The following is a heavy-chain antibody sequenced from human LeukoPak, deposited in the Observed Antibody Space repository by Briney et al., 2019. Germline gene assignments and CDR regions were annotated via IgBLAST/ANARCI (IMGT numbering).Heavy chain of an antibody. CDR3: ARDGQLPFDY. CDR1: GFTFSSYG. J-gene: IGHJ4*02. CDR2: IWYDGSNK. Sequence: GGSLRLSCAASGFTFSSYGMHLVRQAPGKGLEWVAVIWYDGSNKYYADSVKGRFTISRDNSKNTLYLQMNSLRAEDTAEYYCARDGQLPFDYWGQGTLVTVSS. D-gene: IGHD3-10*01. V-gene: IGHV3-33*01.